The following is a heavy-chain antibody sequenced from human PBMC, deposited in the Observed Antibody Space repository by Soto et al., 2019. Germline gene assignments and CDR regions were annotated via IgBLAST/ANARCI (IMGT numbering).Heavy chain of an antibody. D-gene: IGHD3-9*01. V-gene: IGHV3-53*02. CDR1: GFSVSGDT. Sequence: EVQLVETGGGLIYPGGSLRLSCAASGFSVSGDTMNWVRQAPGKGLEWISAIYSGGNTNDAGSVKGRFTISRDNSKNTLYLQMNSRRVEDTAVYYCARHAWLENWGQGTLVTVSS. CDR3: ARHAWLEN. CDR2: IYSGGNT. J-gene: IGHJ4*02.